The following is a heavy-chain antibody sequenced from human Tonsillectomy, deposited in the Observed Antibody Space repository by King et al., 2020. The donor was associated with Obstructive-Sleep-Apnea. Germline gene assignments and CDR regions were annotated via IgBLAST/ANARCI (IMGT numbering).Heavy chain of an antibody. D-gene: IGHD4-17*01. CDR3: TTDPGDYPDY. V-gene: IGHV3-15*01. J-gene: IGHJ4*02. Sequence: VQLVESGGGLVKPGESLRLSCAASGLTFANAWMSWVRQTSGKVLEWVGCIKSKVDGGTSDNAAPVTGSFTISRYDLRNTLYLQMNSLMIEDSAVYYCTTDPGDYPDYWGQGTLVTVSS. CDR2: IKSKVDGGTS. CDR1: GLTFANAW.